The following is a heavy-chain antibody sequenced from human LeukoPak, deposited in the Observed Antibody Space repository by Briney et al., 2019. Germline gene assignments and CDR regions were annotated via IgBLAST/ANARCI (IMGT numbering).Heavy chain of an antibody. V-gene: IGHV3-30*02. D-gene: IGHD3-22*01. CDR2: IRYDGSNK. Sequence: GGSLRLSCAAYGFTFSSYGFHWVRQAPCKGLEWVAFIRYDGSNKYYADSVKGRFTISRDNSKNTLYLQMNSLRAEDTAAYYCARYSSGYSDAFDIWGQGTMVTVSS. CDR3: ARYSSGYSDAFDI. CDR1: GFTFSSYG. J-gene: IGHJ3*02.